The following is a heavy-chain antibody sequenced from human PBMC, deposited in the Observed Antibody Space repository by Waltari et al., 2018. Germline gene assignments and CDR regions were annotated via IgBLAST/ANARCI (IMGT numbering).Heavy chain of an antibody. Sequence: QVQLQESGPGLVKPSGTLSLTCAVSGGSIIRVNWWSWVRTPPGKGLEWIGEIYHSGSTNYNPSLKSRVTISVDKSKNQFSLKLSSVTAADTAVYYCASEVGATHHFDYWGQGTLVTVSS. V-gene: IGHV4-4*02. D-gene: IGHD1-26*01. CDR2: IYHSGST. CDR3: ASEVGATHHFDY. CDR1: GGSIIRVNW. J-gene: IGHJ4*02.